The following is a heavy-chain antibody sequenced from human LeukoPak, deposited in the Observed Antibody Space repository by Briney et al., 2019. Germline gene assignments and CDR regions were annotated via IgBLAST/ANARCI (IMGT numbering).Heavy chain of an antibody. J-gene: IGHJ4*02. Sequence: ASVKDSFQACVCTFTDYYFHWVGQAPGKGLDWMGRHNPNTGGTNYARKFQGRVTMTGDTSIKTPPLDLTSLTSGDTAVYYCTRVCVVWSNLCFGYWGQGTLVTVSS. V-gene: IGHV1-2*02. CDR3: TRVCVVWSNLCFGY. D-gene: IGHD1-14*01. CDR1: VCTFTDYY. CDR2: HNPNTGGT.